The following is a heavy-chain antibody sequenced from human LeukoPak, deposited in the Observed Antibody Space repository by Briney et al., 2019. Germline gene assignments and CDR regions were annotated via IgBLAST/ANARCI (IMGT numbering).Heavy chain of an antibody. CDR1: GFTFSSYG. CDR2: IWYDGSNK. D-gene: IGHD3-22*01. CDR3: ARDYTGSSGYYSSYYYYGMDV. V-gene: IGHV3-33*01. Sequence: PGGSLRLSCAASGFTFSSYGMHWVRQAPGKGLEWVAVIWYDGSNKYYADSVKGRFTISRDNSKNPLYLQMNSLRAEDTAVYYCARDYTGSSGYYSSYYYYGMDVWGQGTTVTVSS. J-gene: IGHJ6*02.